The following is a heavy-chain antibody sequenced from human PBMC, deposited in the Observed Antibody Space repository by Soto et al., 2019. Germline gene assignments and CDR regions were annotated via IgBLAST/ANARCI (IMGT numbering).Heavy chain of an antibody. J-gene: IGHJ6*03. V-gene: IGHV4-39*01. CDR2: IYYSGST. CDR1: SDSISNNNFY. CDR3: ARHYGYYSHYMEV. D-gene: IGHD3-10*01. Sequence: SDTLSITFTVSSDSISNNNFYWVLIRQPPGKGLEWIGTIYYSGSTYYNPSLKSRVTISVDTSNNQLSLKLSSVTAADTAVYYCARHYGYYSHYMEVWTKGTTVTVSS.